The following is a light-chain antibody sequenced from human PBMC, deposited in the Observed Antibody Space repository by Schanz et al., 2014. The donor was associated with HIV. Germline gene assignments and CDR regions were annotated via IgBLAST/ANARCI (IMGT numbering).Light chain of an antibody. Sequence: QSALTQPASVSGSPGQSITISCTGTSSDVGADNSVSWYQQHPGRAPRLLVYDVTYRPSGGSSRFSGSKSGNTASLTVSGLKADGEADYYCSSYGGGDTLLFGGGTKLTVL. CDR1: SSDVGADNS. CDR2: DVT. V-gene: IGLV2-14*03. CDR3: SSYGGGDTLL. J-gene: IGLJ3*02.